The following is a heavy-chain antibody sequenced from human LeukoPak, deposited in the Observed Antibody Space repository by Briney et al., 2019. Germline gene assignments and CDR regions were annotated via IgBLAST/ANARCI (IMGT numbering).Heavy chain of an antibody. CDR2: IKQDGSEE. D-gene: IGHD1-26*01. CDR3: ARGWELDP. V-gene: IGHV3-7*05. J-gene: IGHJ5*02. CDR1: GFPFRRYW. Sequence: GGSLRLSCAASGFPFRRYWLSWVRQAPGKGLEWVANIKQDGSEEYYVDSVKGRFTISRDNAKNSLYLQMNSLRVEDTAVYYCARGWELDPWGQGTLVTVSS.